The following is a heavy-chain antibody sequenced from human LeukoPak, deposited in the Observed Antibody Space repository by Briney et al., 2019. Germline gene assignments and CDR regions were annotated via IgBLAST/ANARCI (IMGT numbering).Heavy chain of an antibody. Sequence: GGSLRLSCAASGFTFSSYSMNWVRQAPGKGLEWVSSISSSSSYIYYEDSVKGRFTISRDNAKNSLYLQMNSLRAEDTAVYYCAREHYGSGSYYFDYWGQGTLVTVSS. CDR2: ISSSSSYI. J-gene: IGHJ4*02. D-gene: IGHD3-10*01. V-gene: IGHV3-21*01. CDR1: GFTFSSYS. CDR3: AREHYGSGSYYFDY.